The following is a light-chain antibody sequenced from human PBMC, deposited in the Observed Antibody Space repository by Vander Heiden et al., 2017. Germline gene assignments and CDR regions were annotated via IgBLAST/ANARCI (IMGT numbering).Light chain of an antibody. V-gene: IGLV2-14*01. CDR2: EVS. CDR3: SSYTSSSTYV. Sequence: QSAPTQTAPVSPCPRQPHTISCTGTSSDVGGYNYVSWYQQHPGKAPKLMIYEVSNRPSGVSNRFSGSKSGNTASLTISGLQAEDEADYYCSSYTSSSTYVFGTGTKVTVL. J-gene: IGLJ1*01. CDR1: SSDVGGYNY.